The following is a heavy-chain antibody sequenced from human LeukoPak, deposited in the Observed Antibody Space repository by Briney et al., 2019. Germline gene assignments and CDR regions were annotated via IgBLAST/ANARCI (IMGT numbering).Heavy chain of an antibody. V-gene: IGHV1-24*01. D-gene: IGHD3-10*01. J-gene: IGHJ4*02. CDR1: GYTLTELS. CDR2: FDPEDGET. CDR3: ATSSLFMVRGVTRFFDY. Sequence: EASVKVSCKVSGYTLTELSMHWVRQAPGKGLEWMGGFDPEDGETIYAQKFQGRVTMTEDTSTDTAYMELSSLRSEDTAVYYCATSSLFMVRGVTRFFDYWGQGTLVTVSS.